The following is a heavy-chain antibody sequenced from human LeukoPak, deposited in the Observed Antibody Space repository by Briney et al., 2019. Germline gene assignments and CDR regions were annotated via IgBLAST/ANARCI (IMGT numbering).Heavy chain of an antibody. CDR3: ARGGGLRTDAFDI. CDR2: ISSSGSTI. Sequence: SGGSLRLSCAASGFTFSSYEMNWVRQAPGKGLEWVSYISSSGSTIYYADSVKGRFTISRDNAKNSLYLQMNSLRAEDTAVYYCARGGGLRTDAFDIWGQGTMVTVSS. D-gene: IGHD4-17*01. V-gene: IGHV3-48*03. J-gene: IGHJ3*02. CDR1: GFTFSSYE.